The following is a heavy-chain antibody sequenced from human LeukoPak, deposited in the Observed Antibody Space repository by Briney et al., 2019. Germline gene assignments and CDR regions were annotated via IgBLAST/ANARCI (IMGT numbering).Heavy chain of an antibody. CDR2: ISDSGANT. V-gene: IGHV3-23*01. CDR3: AKSMTLQWRGFFDL. D-gene: IGHD6-19*01. J-gene: IGHJ2*01. Sequence: GSLRLSCAASGFTFSTYAMSWVRQAPGKGLEWVSTISDSGANTYYADSVRGRFTISRDNSKNTLYLQKNSLRADDTAIYFCAKSMTLQWRGFFDLWGRGTHVTVSS. CDR1: GFTFSTYA.